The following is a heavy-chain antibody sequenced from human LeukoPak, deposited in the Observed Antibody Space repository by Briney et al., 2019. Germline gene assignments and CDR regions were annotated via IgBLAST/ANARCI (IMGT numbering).Heavy chain of an antibody. CDR2: ISGSGNTI. D-gene: IGHD3-3*01. CDR3: ARWGTYYDFWSGYYLVNGMDV. V-gene: IGHV3-48*01. CDR1: GFTFGTYN. Sequence: GGSLRLSCAASGFTFGTYNMNWVRQAPGKGLEWISYISGSGNTIYYADSVKGRFTISRDNAKNSLYLQMNSLRAEDTAVYYCARWGTYYDFWSGYYLVNGMDVWGQGTTVTVSS. J-gene: IGHJ6*02.